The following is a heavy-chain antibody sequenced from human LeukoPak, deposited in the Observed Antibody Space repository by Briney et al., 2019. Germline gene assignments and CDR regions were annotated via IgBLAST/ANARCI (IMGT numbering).Heavy chain of an antibody. J-gene: IGHJ4*02. D-gene: IGHD3-10*01. Sequence: GGSLGLSCAASGFTFSSYWMHWVRQVPGKGLVWVSRINSDGSSTTYADSVKGRFTISRDNAKNTLYLQMNSLRAEDTAVYYCAKDLRTGRITMVRGATGIGYWGQGTLVTVSS. CDR2: INSDGSST. V-gene: IGHV3-74*01. CDR1: GFTFSSYW. CDR3: AKDLRTGRITMVRGATGIGY.